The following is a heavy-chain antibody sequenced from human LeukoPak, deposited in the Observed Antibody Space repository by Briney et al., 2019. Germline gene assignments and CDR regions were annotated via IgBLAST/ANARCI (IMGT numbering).Heavy chain of an antibody. Sequence: SQTLSLTCTVSGGSISSGGYYWSWIRQHPGKGLEWIGYIYYSGSTYYNPSLKSRVTISVDTSKNQFSLKLSSVTAADTAVYYCASSSSRGPNWFDPWGQGTLVTVSS. D-gene: IGHD6-13*01. CDR2: IYYSGST. J-gene: IGHJ5*02. CDR1: GGSISSGGYY. CDR3: ASSSSRGPNWFDP. V-gene: IGHV4-31*03.